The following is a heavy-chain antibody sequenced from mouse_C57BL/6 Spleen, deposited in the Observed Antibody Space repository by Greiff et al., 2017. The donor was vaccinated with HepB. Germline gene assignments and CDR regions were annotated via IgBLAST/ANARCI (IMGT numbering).Heavy chain of an antibody. CDR1: GYTFTG. V-gene: IGHV1-9*01. Sequence: QVQLQQSGAELMKPGASVKLSCKATGYTFTGHGLEWIGEILPGSGSTNYNEKFKGKATFTADTSSNTAYMQLSSLTTEDSAIYYCARLLRLYYYAMDYWGQGTSVTVSS. CDR3: ARLLRLYYYAMDY. D-gene: IGHD1-1*01. CDR2: ILPGSGST. J-gene: IGHJ4*01.